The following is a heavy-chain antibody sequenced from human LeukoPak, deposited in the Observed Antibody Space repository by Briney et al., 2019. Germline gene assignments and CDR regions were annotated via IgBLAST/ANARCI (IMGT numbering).Heavy chain of an antibody. CDR1: GGSIRSDDYY. J-gene: IGHJ6*02. CDR2: IFYTGNT. V-gene: IGHV4-30-4*01. Sequence: SETLSLTCTVSGGSIRSDDYYWSWIRQPPGRGLEWIGYIFYTGNTHYNPSLQSRVTFSVDTSKNQFSLKLSSVTAADTAVYFCATVVVVAATNYYYYATDVWGQGTTVTVSS. CDR3: ATVVVVAATNYYYYATDV. D-gene: IGHD2-15*01.